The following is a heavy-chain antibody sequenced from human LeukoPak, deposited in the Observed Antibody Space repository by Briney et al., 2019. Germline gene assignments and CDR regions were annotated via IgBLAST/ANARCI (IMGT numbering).Heavy chain of an antibody. J-gene: IGHJ4*02. D-gene: IGHD6-19*01. CDR2: FYYSGSP. Sequence: SQTLSLTCTVSGGSISSGDYYWSWIRQPPGKGLEWIGYFYYSGSPYYNPSLKSRVTISVDTYKIQFSLKLRSVTAADTAVYYCASETSSGWSQSVHYWGQGTLVTVSS. V-gene: IGHV4-30-4*08. CDR1: GGSISSGDYY. CDR3: ASETSSGWSQSVHY.